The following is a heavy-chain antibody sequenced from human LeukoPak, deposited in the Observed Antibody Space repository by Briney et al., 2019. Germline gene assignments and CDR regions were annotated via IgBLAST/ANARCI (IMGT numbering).Heavy chain of an antibody. CDR2: ISGSGGST. D-gene: IGHD6-19*01. Sequence: PGRSLRLSCAASGITFSSYAMSWVRQTPGKGLEWVSSISGSGGSTYYADSVKGRFTISRDNSKNTLYLQMNNLRAEDTALYYCAKIRRDSSGGYGTYFDYWGQGTLVTVSS. CDR3: AKIRRDSSGGYGTYFDY. J-gene: IGHJ4*02. CDR1: GITFSSYA. V-gene: IGHV3-23*01.